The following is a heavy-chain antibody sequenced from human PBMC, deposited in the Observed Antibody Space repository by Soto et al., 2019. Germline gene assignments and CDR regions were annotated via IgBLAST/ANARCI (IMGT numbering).Heavy chain of an antibody. Sequence: GGFLRLSCAASGFTFSSYAMSWVRQAPGKGLEWVSAISGSGGSTYYADSVKGRFTVSRDNAKNTVYLQMNSLRVEDTAVYYCVKGEYYYDSSGYYPFDYWGQGTLVTVSS. V-gene: IGHV3-23*01. J-gene: IGHJ4*02. CDR1: GFTFSSYA. CDR2: ISGSGGST. CDR3: VKGEYYYDSSGYYPFDY. D-gene: IGHD3-22*01.